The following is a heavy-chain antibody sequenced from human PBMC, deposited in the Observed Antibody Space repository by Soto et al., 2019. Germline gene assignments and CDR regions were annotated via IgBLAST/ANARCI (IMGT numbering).Heavy chain of an antibody. CDR2: IDHSGST. CDR1: GGSFSGYY. J-gene: IGHJ6*02. V-gene: IGHV4-34*01. Sequence: PSETLSLTCAVYGGSFSGYYWSWIRQPPGKGLEWIGEIDHSGSTNYNPSLKSRVTISVDTSKNQFSLKLSSVTAADTAVYYCARDGTPGDYGMDVWGQGTTVTVSS. CDR3: ARDGTPGDYGMDV. D-gene: IGHD1-26*01.